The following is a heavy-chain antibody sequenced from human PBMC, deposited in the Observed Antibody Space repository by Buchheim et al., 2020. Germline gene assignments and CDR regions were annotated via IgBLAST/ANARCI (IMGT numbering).Heavy chain of an antibody. CDR3: ARGSGAY. J-gene: IGHJ4*02. CDR1: GFTFSSYW. D-gene: IGHD3-10*01. CDR2: IKKDGREK. Sequence: EVQLVESGGGLVQPGGSLRLSCAAPGFTFSSYWMSWARQAPGKGLEWVAHIKKDGREKYYVDSVKGRFTISRANAKNSLYLQMNSLRVEDTAVYYCARGSGAYWGQGTL. V-gene: IGHV3-7*01.